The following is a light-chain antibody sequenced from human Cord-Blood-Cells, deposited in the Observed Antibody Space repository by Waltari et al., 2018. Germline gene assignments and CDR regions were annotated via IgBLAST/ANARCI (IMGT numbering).Light chain of an antibody. CDR2: DVS. V-gene: IGLV2-14*01. CDR1: SSDVGGYTY. J-gene: IGLJ2*01. CDR3: SSYTSSSTLVV. Sequence: QSALTQPASVSGSPGQSITISCPGTSSDVGGYTYVSWYQQHPGKAPTLMIYDVSNRPSGVSNRFSGSKSGNTASLTISGLQAEDEADYYCSSYTSSSTLVVFGGGTKLTVL.